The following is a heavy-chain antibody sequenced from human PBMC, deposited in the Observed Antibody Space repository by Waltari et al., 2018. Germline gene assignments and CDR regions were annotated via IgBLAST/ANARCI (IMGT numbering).Heavy chain of an antibody. CDR3: ARHSPRYGGLPMGDFSLFLDY. J-gene: IGHJ4*02. CDR2: MYFRGST. D-gene: IGHD3-16*02. V-gene: IGHV4-39*01. CDR1: GGSLGTPSYY. Sequence: QLHLHESGPGLVRPSETLSLPCTVSGGSLGTPSYYWGRVRQPPGKGLAWIGAMYFRGSTYYKPSLKSRVTMSVDTSKNQFSLNLTSVTAADTALYFCARHSPRYGGLPMGDFSLFLDYWGQGTLVTVSS.